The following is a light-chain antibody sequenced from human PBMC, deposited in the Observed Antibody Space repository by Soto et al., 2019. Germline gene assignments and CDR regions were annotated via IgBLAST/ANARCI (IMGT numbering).Light chain of an antibody. J-gene: IGKJ1*01. CDR1: QSVSSTY. V-gene: IGKV3-20*01. CDR3: QHYGSSRWT. CDR2: GAS. Sequence: EIVLTQSPGTLSLSPVERATLSCRASQSVSSTYLAWYQQKPGQAPRLLIYGASSRATGIPDRFSGSGSGTDFTLTISRLEPADFAVYYCQHYGSSRWTFGQGTRVDI.